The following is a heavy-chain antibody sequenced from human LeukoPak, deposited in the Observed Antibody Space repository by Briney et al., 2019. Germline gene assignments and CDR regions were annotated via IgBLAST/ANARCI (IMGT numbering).Heavy chain of an antibody. CDR3: AKCSSSYGNDALDI. V-gene: IGHV3-23*01. CDR1: GFNFDQYA. Sequence: PGGSLRLSCAASGFNFDQYAMNWVRQAPGKGLEWVSFISGGAKTFYADSVKGRFSISRDNSKNTVYLHMNSLRAEDTAIYYCAKCSSSYGNDALDIWGQGTMVTVSS. J-gene: IGHJ3*02. CDR2: ISGGAKT. D-gene: IGHD3-16*01.